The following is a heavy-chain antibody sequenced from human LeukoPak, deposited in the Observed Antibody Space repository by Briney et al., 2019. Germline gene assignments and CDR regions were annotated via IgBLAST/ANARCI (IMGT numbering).Heavy chain of an antibody. CDR1: GFTFDDYA. CDR2: ISWNSGSI. J-gene: IGHJ4*02. CDR3: AKDIEDYYDSSGPTFDY. D-gene: IGHD3-22*01. Sequence: GRSLRLSCAASGFTFDDYAMHWVRQAPGKGLEWVSGISWNSGSIGYADSVKGQFTISRDNAKNSLYLQMNSLRAEDTALYYCAKDIEDYYDSSGPTFDYWGQGTLVTVSS. V-gene: IGHV3-9*01.